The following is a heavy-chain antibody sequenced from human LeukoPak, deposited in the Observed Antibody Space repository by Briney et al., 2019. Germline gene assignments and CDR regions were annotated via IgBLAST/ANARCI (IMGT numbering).Heavy chain of an antibody. V-gene: IGHV3-30*18. Sequence: GGSLRLSCAASGFTFSSYGMHWVRQAPGKGLEWVAVISYDGSNKYYADSVKGRFTISRDNSKNTLYLQMNSLRAEDTAVYYCTKDKRLLWIGEQFDYWGQGTLVTVSS. D-gene: IGHD3-10*01. CDR1: GFTFSSYG. CDR3: TKDKRLLWIGEQFDY. CDR2: ISYDGSNK. J-gene: IGHJ4*02.